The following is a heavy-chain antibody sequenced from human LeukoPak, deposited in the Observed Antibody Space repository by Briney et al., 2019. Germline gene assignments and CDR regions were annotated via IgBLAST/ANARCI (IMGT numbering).Heavy chain of an antibody. J-gene: IGHJ4*02. V-gene: IGHV3-9*03. CDR3: AKENSGWYAHFDY. Sequence: PGGSLRLSCAASGFTFDDYAMHWVRQAPGKGLEWVSGISWNSGSIGYADSVKGRFTISRDNAKNSLYLQMNSLRAEDMALYYCAKENSGWYAHFDYWGQGTLVTASS. CDR1: GFTFDDYA. CDR2: ISWNSGSI. D-gene: IGHD6-19*01.